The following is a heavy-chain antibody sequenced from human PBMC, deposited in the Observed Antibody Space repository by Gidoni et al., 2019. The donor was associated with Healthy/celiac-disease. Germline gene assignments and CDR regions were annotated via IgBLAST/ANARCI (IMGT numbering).Heavy chain of an antibody. Sequence: QVQLVQSGAEVKKPGSSVKVSCKASGGTFSSYAISWVRQAPGQGLEWMGGIIPIFGTANYAQKFQGRVTITADKSTSTAYMELSSLRSEDTAVYYCAREGEDIVVVPAAPPLYYYYMDVWGKGTTVTVSS. CDR2: IIPIFGTA. CDR3: AREGEDIVVVPAAPPLYYYYMDV. V-gene: IGHV1-69*06. J-gene: IGHJ6*03. D-gene: IGHD2-2*01. CDR1: GGTFSSYA.